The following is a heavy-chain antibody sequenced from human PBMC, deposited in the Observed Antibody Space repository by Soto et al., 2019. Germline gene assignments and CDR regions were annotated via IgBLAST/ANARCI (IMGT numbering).Heavy chain of an antibody. J-gene: IGHJ5*02. CDR2: MNPNSGNT. Sequence: QVQLVQSGAEVKMPGASVKVSSKATGYTFTSYDINWVRQATGQGLEWMGWMNPNSGNTGYAQKFQGRVTMTRNTSISTAYMELSSLRSEDTAVYYCARGYCSGGSCYPAWFDPWGQGTLVTVSS. CDR1: GYTFTSYD. V-gene: IGHV1-8*01. D-gene: IGHD2-15*01. CDR3: ARGYCSGGSCYPAWFDP.